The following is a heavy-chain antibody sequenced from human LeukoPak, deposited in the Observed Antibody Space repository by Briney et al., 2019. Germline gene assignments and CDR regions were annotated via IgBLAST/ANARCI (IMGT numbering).Heavy chain of an antibody. V-gene: IGHV3-21*01. CDR2: ISSSSSYI. J-gene: IGHJ4*02. D-gene: IGHD3-22*01. Sequence: GGSLRLSCAASGFTFSSYSMNWVRQAPGKGLEWVSSISSSSSYIYYADSVKGRFTNSRDNAKNSLYLQMNSLRAEDTAVYYCARARYDSSGYYPILDYWGQGTLVTVSS. CDR3: ARARYDSSGYYPILDY. CDR1: GFTFSSYS.